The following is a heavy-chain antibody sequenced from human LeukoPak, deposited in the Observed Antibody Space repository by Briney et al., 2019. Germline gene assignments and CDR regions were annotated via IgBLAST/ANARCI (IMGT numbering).Heavy chain of an antibody. V-gene: IGHV4-28*01. D-gene: IGHD6-13*01. Sequence: KASETLSLTCAVSGYSISSSNWWGWIRQPPGKGLEWIGYIYYSGSTYYNPSLKSRVTMSVDTSKNQFSLKLSSVTAPDTAVYYCARSATGIGDFDCWGQGTLVTVSS. CDR1: GYSISSSNW. CDR2: IYYSGST. J-gene: IGHJ4*02. CDR3: ARSATGIGDFDC.